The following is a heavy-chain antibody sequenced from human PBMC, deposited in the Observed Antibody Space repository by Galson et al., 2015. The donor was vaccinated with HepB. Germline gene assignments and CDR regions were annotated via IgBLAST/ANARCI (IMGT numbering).Heavy chain of an antibody. J-gene: IGHJ6*03. V-gene: IGHV3-33*01. CDR1: GFTFSSYG. Sequence: SLRLSCAASGFTFSSYGMHWVRQAPGKGLEWVAVIWYDGSNKYYADSVKGRFTISRDNSKNTLYLQMNSLRAEDTAVYYCARVSYDFWGGYFYYYYYYMDVWGKGTTVTVSS. CDR2: IWYDGSNK. D-gene: IGHD3-3*01. CDR3: ARVSYDFWGGYFYYYYYYMDV.